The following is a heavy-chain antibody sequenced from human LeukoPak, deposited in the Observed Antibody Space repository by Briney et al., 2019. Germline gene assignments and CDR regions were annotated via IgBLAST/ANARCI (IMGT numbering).Heavy chain of an antibody. CDR1: GGSISSYY. CDR2: IYYSGST. Sequence: SETLSLTCTVSGGSISSYYWSWIRQPPGKGLEWIGYIYYSGSTNYNPSLKSRVTISVDTSKNQFSLKLSSVTAADTAVYYCATATLDCSSTSCYGAFDIWGQGTMVTVSS. CDR3: ATATLDCSSTSCYGAFDI. J-gene: IGHJ3*02. V-gene: IGHV4-59*01. D-gene: IGHD2-2*01.